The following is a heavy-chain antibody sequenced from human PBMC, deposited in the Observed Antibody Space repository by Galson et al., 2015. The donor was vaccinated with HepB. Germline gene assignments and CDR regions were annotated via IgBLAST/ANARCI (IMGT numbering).Heavy chain of an antibody. CDR1: GFTFSSFG. CDR2: ISSSSTTI. D-gene: IGHD2-15*01. J-gene: IGHJ6*03. Sequence: SLRLSCAASGFTFSSFGMNWVRQAPGKGLEWVSYISSSSTTIYYADSVKGRFTISRDNAKNSLYLQMNSLRAEDTAVYYCARDAYCSGGSCYPPYYYYYVDVWGKGT. CDR3: ARDAYCSGGSCYPPYYYYYVDV. V-gene: IGHV3-48*01.